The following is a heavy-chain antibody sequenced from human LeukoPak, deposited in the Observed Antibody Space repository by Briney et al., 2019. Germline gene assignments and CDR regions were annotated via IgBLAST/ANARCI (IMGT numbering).Heavy chain of an antibody. CDR2: ISYDGSNK. V-gene: IGHV3-30*04. CDR3: ARDADYYDSSGYYWGAFDI. D-gene: IGHD3-22*01. J-gene: IGHJ3*02. Sequence: PGGSLRLSCAASGFTFSSYAMHWVRQAPGKGLEWVAVISYDGSNKYYADSVKGRFTISRDNSKNTLYLQMNSLRAEDTAVYYCARDADYYDSSGYYWGAFDIWGQGTMVTVSS. CDR1: GFTFSSYA.